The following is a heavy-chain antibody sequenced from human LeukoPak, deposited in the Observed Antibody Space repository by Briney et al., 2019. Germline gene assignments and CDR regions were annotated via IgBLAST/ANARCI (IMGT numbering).Heavy chain of an antibody. CDR1: GFTFSSYA. V-gene: IGHV3-23*01. Sequence: GGSLRLSCAASGFTFSSYAMSWVRQAPGKGLEWVSAISGSGGSTYYADSVKGRFTISRDNSKNTLYLQMNSLRAEDTAVYYCAKDIRIVVVPAAPRANAFDIWGQGTMVTVSS. CDR2: ISGSGGST. CDR3: AKDIRIVVVPAAPRANAFDI. J-gene: IGHJ3*02. D-gene: IGHD2-2*01.